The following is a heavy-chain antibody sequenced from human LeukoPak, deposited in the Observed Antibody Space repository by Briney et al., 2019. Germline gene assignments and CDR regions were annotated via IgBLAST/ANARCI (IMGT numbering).Heavy chain of an antibody. J-gene: IGHJ4*02. Sequence: SETLSLTCTVSGVSISSYYWSWVRQPAGKGLEWIGRIYTSGSTNYNPSLKSRVTMSVDTSKNQFSLKLSSVTAADTAVYYCARDRTHYYGSGSYYDYGGQGTLVTVSS. CDR3: ARDRTHYYGSGSYYDY. D-gene: IGHD3-10*01. V-gene: IGHV4-4*07. CDR1: GVSISSYY. CDR2: IYTSGST.